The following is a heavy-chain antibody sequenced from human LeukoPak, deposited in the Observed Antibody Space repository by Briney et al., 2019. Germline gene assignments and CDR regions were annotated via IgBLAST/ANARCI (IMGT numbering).Heavy chain of an antibody. D-gene: IGHD5-12*01. CDR2: INIDGSTS. J-gene: IGHJ4*02. CDR3: ARASALATPPFSD. Sequence: GGSLRLSCAASGFTFSSYWVHWVRQAPGKGLVWVSRINIDGSTSNYADSVKGRFTISRDNAKNAVYLQMSSLRVEDTAVYYCARASALATPPFSDWGEGTLVTVSS. CDR1: GFTFSSYW. V-gene: IGHV3-74*01.